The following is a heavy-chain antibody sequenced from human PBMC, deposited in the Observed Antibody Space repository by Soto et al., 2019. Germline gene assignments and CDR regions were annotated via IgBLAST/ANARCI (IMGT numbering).Heavy chain of an antibody. CDR2: LIPIFNSA. CDR1: GGTFNNYA. Sequence: QVQLVQSGAEVKRPGSSVKVSCKASGGTFNNYALSWVRQAPGQGLEWMGGLIPIFNSANYAQKFQGRVTITADDSTSTAYMELRSLRPDYTDVYYCAREVTVASYSFDFWGQGTLVTVSS. CDR3: AREVTVASYSFDF. J-gene: IGHJ4*02. D-gene: IGHD5-12*01. V-gene: IGHV1-69*01.